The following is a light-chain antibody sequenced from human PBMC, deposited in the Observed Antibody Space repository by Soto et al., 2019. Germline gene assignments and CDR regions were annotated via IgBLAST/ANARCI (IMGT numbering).Light chain of an antibody. J-gene: IGKJ1*01. CDR3: QQYSSYWT. CDR2: KAS. CDR1: QSISTW. Sequence: DMQMTQSPSTLPASVGDRVTITFRASQSISTWLAWYQQKPGKAPNLLIYKASYLASGVPSRFSGGGSGTEFTLTISSLQPDDFATYYCQQYSSYWTFGQGTKVDIK. V-gene: IGKV1-5*03.